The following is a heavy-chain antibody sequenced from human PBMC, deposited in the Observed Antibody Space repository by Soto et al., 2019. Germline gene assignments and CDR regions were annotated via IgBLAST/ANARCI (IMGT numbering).Heavy chain of an antibody. CDR1: GFTFSSYS. CDR3: AGDYYDFWSGFLDY. CDR2: ISGAGGST. V-gene: IGHV3-23*01. D-gene: IGHD3-3*01. J-gene: IGHJ4*02. Sequence: PGGSLRLSCAASGFTFSSYSMSWVRQAPGKGLEWISLISGAGGSTSYADSVKGRFTVTRDNSKSTMYLEMNNLRTEDTAVYYCAGDYYDFWSGFLDYWGQGTLVTVSS.